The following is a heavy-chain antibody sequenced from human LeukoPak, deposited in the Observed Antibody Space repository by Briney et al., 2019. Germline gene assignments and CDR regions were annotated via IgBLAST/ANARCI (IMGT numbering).Heavy chain of an antibody. V-gene: IGHV4-34*01. CDR3: ARGGLDTKRGGYFDY. J-gene: IGHJ4*02. D-gene: IGHD5-18*01. CDR1: GGSFSVFY. CDR2: ICHSGSS. Sequence: SETLSLSCAVYGGSFSVFYWSWIRQPPGKGLEWIGQICHSGSSYYNPSLKSRVTISVDASRSQFSLRLSSVTAADTAIYSCARGGLDTKRGGYFDYWGQGILVTVSA.